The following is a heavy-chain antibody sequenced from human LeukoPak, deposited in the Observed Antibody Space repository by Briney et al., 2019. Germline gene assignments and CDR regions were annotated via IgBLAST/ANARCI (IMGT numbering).Heavy chain of an antibody. D-gene: IGHD3-16*01. CDR2: IYSGGTT. CDR1: GLTVSSND. J-gene: IGHJ4*02. V-gene: IGHV3-66*01. CDR3: ARGAYYFDY. Sequence: GGSLRLSCAASGLTVSSNDMTWVRQAPGKGLEWVSVIYSGGTTYYADSVEGRFTISRDNSKNTLYLQMNSLRAEDTAVYFCARGAYYFDYWGQGALVTVSS.